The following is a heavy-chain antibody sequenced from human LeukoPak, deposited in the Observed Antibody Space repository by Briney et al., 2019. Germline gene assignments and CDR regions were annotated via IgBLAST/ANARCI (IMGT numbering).Heavy chain of an antibody. CDR2: ISYDGSNK. D-gene: IGHD3-22*01. Sequence: GGSLRLSCAASGFTFSSYAMHWVRQAPGKGLEWVAVISYDGSNKYYADSVKGRFTISSDNSKNTLYLQMNSLRAEDTAVYYCAAAYYYDSSGFDYWGQGTLVTVSS. V-gene: IGHV3-30-3*01. J-gene: IGHJ4*02. CDR3: AAAYYYDSSGFDY. CDR1: GFTFSSYA.